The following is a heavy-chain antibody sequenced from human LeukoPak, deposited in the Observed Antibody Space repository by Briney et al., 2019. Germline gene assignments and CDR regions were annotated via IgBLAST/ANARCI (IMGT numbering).Heavy chain of an antibody. V-gene: IGHV1-2*02. CDR1: GYTFTGYY. CDR2: INPNSGGT. CDR3: AREITTGAKMVY. Sequence: GASVKVSCKASGYTFTGYYMHWVRQAPGQGLEWMGWINPNSGGTNYAQKFQGRVTMTRDTSISTAYMELSRRRSDDAALYYCAREITTGAKMVYWGQGTLVTVSS. D-gene: IGHD3-22*01. J-gene: IGHJ4*02.